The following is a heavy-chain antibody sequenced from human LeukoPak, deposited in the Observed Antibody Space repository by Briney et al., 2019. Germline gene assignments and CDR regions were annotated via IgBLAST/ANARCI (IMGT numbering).Heavy chain of an antibody. CDR3: ARAGPDESFDY. Sequence: ASVKVSCTASGYTFTSYYMHWVRQTPGQGLEWMGMINPSGGSTSYAQKFQGRVTITRDTSTSTVYMELSSLRSEDTAAYYCARAGPDESFDYWGQGTLVTVSS. J-gene: IGHJ4*02. V-gene: IGHV1-46*01. CDR2: INPSGGST. D-gene: IGHD1-14*01. CDR1: GYTFTSYY.